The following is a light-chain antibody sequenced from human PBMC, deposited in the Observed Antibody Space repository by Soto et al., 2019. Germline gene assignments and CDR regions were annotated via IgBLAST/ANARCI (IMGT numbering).Light chain of an antibody. V-gene: IGKV1-27*01. CDR3: QKYNSAPLT. CDR2: ATS. CDR1: QGIAPY. Sequence: DVQMTQSPSSLSAFVGDRVTITCRASQGIAPYLAWFQRKPGKVPKLLIYATSTLQSGVPSRFSGSGSGTDFTLTISSLQPEDVATYYCQKYNSAPLTFGGGTKVDIK. J-gene: IGKJ4*01.